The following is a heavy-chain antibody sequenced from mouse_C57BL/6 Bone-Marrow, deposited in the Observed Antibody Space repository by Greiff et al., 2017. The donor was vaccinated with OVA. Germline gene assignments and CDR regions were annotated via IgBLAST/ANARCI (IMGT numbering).Heavy chain of an antibody. J-gene: IGHJ3*01. Sequence: QVQLQQSGPELVKPGASVKLSCKASGYTFTSYWMHWVKQRPGQGLEWIGNINPSNGGTNYNEKFKSKATLTVDKSSSTAYMQLSSLTSEDSAVYYCARGDYYGSSYVFAYWGQGTLVTVSA. CDR2: INPSNGGT. V-gene: IGHV1-53*01. CDR1: GYTFTSYW. D-gene: IGHD1-1*01. CDR3: ARGDYYGSSYVFAY.